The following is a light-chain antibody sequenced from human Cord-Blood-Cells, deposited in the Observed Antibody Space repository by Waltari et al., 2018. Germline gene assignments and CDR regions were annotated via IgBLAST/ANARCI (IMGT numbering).Light chain of an antibody. CDR2: AAS. Sequence: QMTQSLSSLSASVGDRDTITCRASQSISSYLNWYQQKPGKAPKLLIYAASSLQSGVPSRFSGSGSGTDFTLTISSLQPEDFATYYCQQSYSTPFTFGPGTKVDIK. J-gene: IGKJ3*01. CDR1: QSISSY. CDR3: QQSYSTPFT. V-gene: IGKV1-39*01.